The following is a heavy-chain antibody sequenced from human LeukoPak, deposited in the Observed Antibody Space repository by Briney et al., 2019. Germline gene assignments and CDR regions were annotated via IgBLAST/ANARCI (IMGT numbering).Heavy chain of an antibody. CDR3: ARGGWEIPEGYFDS. D-gene: IGHD6-19*01. Sequence: SETLSLTCAVYGGSFNGYYWSWIRQSPGKGLEWIGEINHSGTTNYNPSLKRRVTISVDTSKNQFALKLTALTAADTALYYCARGGWEIPEGYFDSWGRGTRVTVSS. CDR1: GGSFNGYY. V-gene: IGHV4-34*01. CDR2: INHSGTT. J-gene: IGHJ4*02.